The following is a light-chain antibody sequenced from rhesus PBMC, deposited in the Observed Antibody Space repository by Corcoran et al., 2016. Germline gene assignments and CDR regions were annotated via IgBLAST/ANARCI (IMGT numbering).Light chain of an antibody. Sequence: QVILTQSPATLSLSPGERATLSCRASQTIGTYLAWYQQKPGQAPKLLIYGVSSRVTGIPDRFRGSGSGTEFTLTINSLEPEDFAIYYCQKYGNSALTFGGGTKVELK. J-gene: IGKJ4*01. V-gene: IGKV3-53*02. CDR1: QTIGTY. CDR3: QKYGNSALT. CDR2: GVS.